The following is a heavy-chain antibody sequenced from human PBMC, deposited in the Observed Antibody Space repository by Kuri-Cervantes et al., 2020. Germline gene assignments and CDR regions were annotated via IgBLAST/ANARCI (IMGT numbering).Heavy chain of an antibody. J-gene: IGHJ4*01. V-gene: IGHV4-38-2*01. CDR2: IYHSGNT. CDR1: GYSISSGYY. CDR3: ARQDRYFDY. Sequence: SQTLSLTCAVSGYSISSGYYWGWVRQPPGKGLEWIGSIYHSGNTYYNPSLKSRVTISVDKSKNQFSLKLSSVTAADTAVYYCARQDRYFDYWGQGTLVTVSS.